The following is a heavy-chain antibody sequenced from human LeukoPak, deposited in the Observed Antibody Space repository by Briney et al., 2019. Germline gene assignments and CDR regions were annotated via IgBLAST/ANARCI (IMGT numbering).Heavy chain of an antibody. CDR1: GGTFSSYY. Sequence: SETLSLTCGVYGGTFSSYYWSWLRQPPGKGLEWLGYIYHSGSTNYNPSLKSRVTISVDTSKNQFSLKLSSVTAADTGVYYCASSVGYSYGSGGGVNWFDPWGQGTLVTVSS. J-gene: IGHJ5*02. V-gene: IGHV4-59*01. D-gene: IGHD5-18*01. CDR3: ASSVGYSYGSGGGVNWFDP. CDR2: IYHSGST.